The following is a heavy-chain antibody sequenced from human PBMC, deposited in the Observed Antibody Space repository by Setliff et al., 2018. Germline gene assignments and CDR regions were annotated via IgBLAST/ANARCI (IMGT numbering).Heavy chain of an antibody. CDR1: GGSFSGYY. Sequence: PSETLSLTCAVYGGSFSGYYWSWIRQPPGKGLEWIGEINHSGSTNYNPSLKSRVTISVDTSTNQFSLRLSSVTAADTAVYYCASGLWYYYDSSGYYWFNYWGQGTLVTVSS. J-gene: IGHJ5*01. CDR3: ASGLWYYYDSSGYYWFNY. D-gene: IGHD3-22*01. V-gene: IGHV4-34*01. CDR2: INHSGST.